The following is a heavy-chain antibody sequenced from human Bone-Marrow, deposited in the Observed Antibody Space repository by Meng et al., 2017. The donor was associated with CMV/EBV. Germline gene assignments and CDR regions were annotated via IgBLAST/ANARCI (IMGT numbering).Heavy chain of an antibody. V-gene: IGHV1-69*10. J-gene: IGHJ4*02. CDR1: GGTFSSYA. Sequence: SVKVSCKASGGTFSSYAISWVRQAPGQGLEWMGGIIPILGIANYAQKFQGRVTITADKSTSTAYMELSSLRAEDMAVYYCARGDYGDHWGQGTLVTVSS. CDR2: IIPILGIA. CDR3: ARGDYGDH.